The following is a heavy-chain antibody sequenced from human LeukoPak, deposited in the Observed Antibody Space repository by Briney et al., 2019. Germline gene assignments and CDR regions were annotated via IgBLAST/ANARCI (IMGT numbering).Heavy chain of an antibody. D-gene: IGHD2-15*01. Sequence: PSGGSLRLSCAASGFTFSSYAMSWVRQAPGKGLEWVSAISGSGGSTYYADSVKGRFTISRDNSKNTLYLQMNSLRAEDTAVYYCAKDAGSGPMVVAANFDYWGQGTLVTVSS. CDR2: ISGSGGST. CDR1: GFTFSSYA. J-gene: IGHJ4*02. V-gene: IGHV3-23*01. CDR3: AKDAGSGPMVVAANFDY.